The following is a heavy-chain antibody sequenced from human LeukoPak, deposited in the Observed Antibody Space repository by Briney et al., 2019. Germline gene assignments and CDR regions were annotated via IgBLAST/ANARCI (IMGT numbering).Heavy chain of an antibody. Sequence: SVKVSCKASGGTFSSFAISWVRQAPGQGLEWMGGITPIFGTANYAQKFQGRVTITAAESTSTAYLELRSLTSEDTAVYFCATERWLQYWGQGTMVTVSS. V-gene: IGHV1-69*13. CDR3: ATERWLQY. D-gene: IGHD5-24*01. J-gene: IGHJ3*01. CDR2: ITPIFGTA. CDR1: GGTFSSFA.